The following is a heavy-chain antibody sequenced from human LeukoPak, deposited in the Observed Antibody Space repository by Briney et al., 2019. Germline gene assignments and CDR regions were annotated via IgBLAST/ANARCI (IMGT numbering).Heavy chain of an antibody. Sequence: PGRSLRLSCEASGFTFTSYGLHWVRQTPGKGLEWVAVISFDGNNKLYADSVKGRFTISRDNSKNTLYLQLNSLTAEDTALYSCAKDLGFGGDYYGMDVWGKGTTATVSS. CDR3: AKDLGFGGDYYGMDV. J-gene: IGHJ6*04. D-gene: IGHD3-10*01. CDR1: GFTFTSYG. CDR2: ISFDGNNK. V-gene: IGHV3-30*18.